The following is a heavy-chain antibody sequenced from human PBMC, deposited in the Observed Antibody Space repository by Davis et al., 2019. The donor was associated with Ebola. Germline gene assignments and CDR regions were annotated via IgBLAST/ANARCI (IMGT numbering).Heavy chain of an antibody. Sequence: PGGSLRLSCKGSGYSFTSYWIGWVRQMPGKGLEWMGIIYPGDSDTRYSPSFQGQVTISADKSISTAYLQWSSLKASDTTMYYCARVERLGELSNFDYWGQGTLVTVSS. CDR1: GYSFTSYW. J-gene: IGHJ4*02. CDR2: IYPGDSDT. V-gene: IGHV5-51*01. CDR3: ARVERLGELSNFDY. D-gene: IGHD3-16*02.